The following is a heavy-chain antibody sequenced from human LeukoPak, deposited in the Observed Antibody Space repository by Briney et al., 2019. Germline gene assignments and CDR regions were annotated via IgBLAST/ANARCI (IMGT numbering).Heavy chain of an antibody. D-gene: IGHD6-13*01. CDR3: ARGKNGKAGTDYYYYMDV. J-gene: IGHJ6*03. V-gene: IGHV4-39*07. CDR2: IFYSGST. CDR1: SGSISTSNYY. Sequence: SETLSLTCTVSSGSISTSNYYCRWVRQPPGKALEWIGNIFYSGSTYYSPSLKSRVTISVDTSKNQFSLKLSSVTAADTAVYYCARGKNGKAGTDYYYYMDVWGKGTTVTISS.